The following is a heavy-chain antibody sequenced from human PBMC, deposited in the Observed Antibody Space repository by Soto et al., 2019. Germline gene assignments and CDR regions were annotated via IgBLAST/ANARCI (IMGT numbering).Heavy chain of an antibody. CDR2: IKYSGTT. J-gene: IGHJ3*02. D-gene: IGHD1-26*01. V-gene: IGHV4-39*01. CDR1: VQSISCRRCH. Sequence: PSATLSLTCTLPVQSISCRRCHRPWIRQPPGKGLEWIASIKYSGTTFYNPSPKSRVTLSVDTSKNQFALKLSSVTAAETAVYYCARHGITGSYYDAFDIWGQGTMVT. CDR3: ARHGITGSYYDAFDI.